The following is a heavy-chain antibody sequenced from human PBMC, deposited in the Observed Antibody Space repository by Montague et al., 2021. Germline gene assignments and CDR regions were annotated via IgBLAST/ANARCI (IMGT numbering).Heavy chain of an antibody. J-gene: IGHJ6*03. V-gene: IGHV3-23*01. D-gene: IGHD2-15*01. CDR2: IVASGDNT. Sequence: SLRLSCAASGFTFSIYAMGWVRQAPGKGLEWVSVIVASGDNTYYAESVKGRFTISRDISTNTLYLQMNSLGAEDTALYYCAKDYCSGGSDGGGGDMDDWGKGTTVTVSS. CDR3: AKDYCSGGSDGGGGDMDD. CDR1: GFTFSIYA.